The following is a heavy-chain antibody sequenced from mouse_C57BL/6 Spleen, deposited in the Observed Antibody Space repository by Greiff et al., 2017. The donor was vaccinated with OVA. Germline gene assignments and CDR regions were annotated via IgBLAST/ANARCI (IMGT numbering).Heavy chain of an antibody. Sequence: EVQLQQSGPGLVKPSQSLSLTCSVSGYSITSGYYWNWIRQSPGNQLEWMGIKSYDGSNNYHATLKNRISITRDKAKNQFFLKLSSVTTEDTATYYCARGGYPGGDFDYWGQGATLTVS. CDR2: KSYDGSN. CDR1: GYSITSGYY. D-gene: IGHD3-2*02. CDR3: ARGGYPGGDFDY. J-gene: IGHJ2*01. V-gene: IGHV3-6*01.